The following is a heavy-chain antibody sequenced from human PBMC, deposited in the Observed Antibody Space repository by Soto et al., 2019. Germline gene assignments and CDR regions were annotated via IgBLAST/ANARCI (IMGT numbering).Heavy chain of an antibody. Sequence: GGSLRLSCAVSGSTFSNDWMHWVRQAPGKGLVWVSHINSDGSSTNYADFVKGRFTIARDNAKNTVYLQMNSLRAEDTAVYHCARDRSYSLDVWGQGTTVTVSS. CDR1: GSTFSNDW. V-gene: IGHV3-74*01. CDR2: INSDGSST. CDR3: ARDRSYSLDV. J-gene: IGHJ6*02.